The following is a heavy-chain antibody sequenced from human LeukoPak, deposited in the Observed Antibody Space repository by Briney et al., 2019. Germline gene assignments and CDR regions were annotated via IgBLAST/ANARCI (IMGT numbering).Heavy chain of an antibody. CDR2: IYYSGST. CDR1: GGSISSSSYY. CDR3: ARDLRTVVTYDAFDI. V-gene: IGHV4-39*07. D-gene: IGHD4-23*01. J-gene: IGHJ3*02. Sequence: SETLSLTCTVSGGSISSSSYYWGWIRQPPGKGLEWIGSIYYSGSTYYNPSLKSRVTISVDTSKNQFSLKLSSVTAADTAVYYCARDLRTVVTYDAFDIWGQGTMVTVSS.